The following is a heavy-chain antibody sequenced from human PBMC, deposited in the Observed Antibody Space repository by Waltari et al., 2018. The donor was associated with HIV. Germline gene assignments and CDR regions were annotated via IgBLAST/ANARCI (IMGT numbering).Heavy chain of an antibody. V-gene: IGHV4-4*02. Sequence: QVQLQESGPGLVTPSGTLSLTCAVSGASIDSGHWWTWVRQPPGRGLEWIGEIHYTGRTNYDPALKSRPTISVDKSKNHFSLRMTSVTAADTAVFHGARGDNWRNDPWGQGTLVTVSS. CDR1: GASIDSGHW. J-gene: IGHJ5*02. CDR2: IHYTGRT. CDR3: ARGDNWRNDP. D-gene: IGHD1-1*01.